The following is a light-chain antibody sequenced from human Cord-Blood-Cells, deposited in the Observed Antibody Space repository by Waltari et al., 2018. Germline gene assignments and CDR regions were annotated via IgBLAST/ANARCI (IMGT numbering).Light chain of an antibody. V-gene: IGKV1-5*01. J-gene: IGKJ3*01. CDR1: QSISSW. Sequence: DIQMTQSPSTLSASVGDRVTITCRASQSISSWLAWYQQKPGKAPKLLIYDASSLESGVPSRFSGSGSGTESTLTISSLQPDDFATYYCQQYNSYSRFGPGTKVDIK. CDR3: QQYNSYSR. CDR2: DAS.